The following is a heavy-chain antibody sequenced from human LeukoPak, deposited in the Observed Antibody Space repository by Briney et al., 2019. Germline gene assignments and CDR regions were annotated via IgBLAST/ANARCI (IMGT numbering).Heavy chain of an antibody. D-gene: IGHD3-10*01. J-gene: IGHJ4*02. Sequence: GGSLRLSCTVSGFTVSSNSMSWVRPAPGKGLEWVSFIYSDNTHYSDSVKGRFTISRDNSKNTLYLQMNSLRAEDTAVYYCASPSPYYYGSGSYYNPFDYWGQGTLVTVSS. CDR2: IYSDNT. CDR3: ASPSPYYYGSGSYYNPFDY. CDR1: GFTVSSNS. V-gene: IGHV3-53*01.